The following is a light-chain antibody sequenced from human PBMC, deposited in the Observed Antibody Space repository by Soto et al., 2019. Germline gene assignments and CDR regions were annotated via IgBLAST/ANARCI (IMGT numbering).Light chain of an antibody. CDR3: QQFTFSWWT. J-gene: IGKJ1*01. Sequence: EVVLTQSPGTLSLSPGETATLSCRTSQSVYNNYLAWYQHKPGQAPRLLIHGASSRATDVPDRFSASGSGTDFTLTIRSLEPEDFAGYYCQQFTFSWWTFGQGTRVE. V-gene: IGKV3-20*01. CDR1: QSVYNNY. CDR2: GAS.